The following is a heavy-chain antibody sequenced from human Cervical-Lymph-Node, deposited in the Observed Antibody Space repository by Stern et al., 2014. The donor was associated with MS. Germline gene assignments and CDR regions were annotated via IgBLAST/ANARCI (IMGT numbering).Heavy chain of an antibody. D-gene: IGHD3-10*01. V-gene: IGHV2-70*15. CDR2: IDWDDDK. Sequence: QVTLRESGPALVKPTQPLTLTCTFSGFSLNTGALCVTWLRQPPGKALEWLARIDWDDDKYYSTSLRTRLTISKDTSRSQVVLTMTNMDPVDTATYYCAKTGRRSWFYFDSWGQGTLVTVSS. CDR3: AKTGRRSWFYFDS. J-gene: IGHJ4*02. CDR1: GFSLNTGALC.